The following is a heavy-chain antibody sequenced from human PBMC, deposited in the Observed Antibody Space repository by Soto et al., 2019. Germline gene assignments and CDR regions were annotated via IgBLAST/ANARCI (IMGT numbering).Heavy chain of an antibody. D-gene: IGHD2-2*02. CDR3: SRGTGSRGVVTAAIPVYGVHY. Sequence: PSETLSLTCAVYGGSFSGYYWSWIRQPPGKGLEWTGEINHSGSTNYNPSLKSRVTISVDTSKNQFSLKLSSVSAAGTSVYYCSRGTGSRGVVTAAIPVYGVHYSGQRTLVTVYS. CDR1: GGSFSGYY. V-gene: IGHV4-34*01. J-gene: IGHJ4*02. CDR2: INHSGST.